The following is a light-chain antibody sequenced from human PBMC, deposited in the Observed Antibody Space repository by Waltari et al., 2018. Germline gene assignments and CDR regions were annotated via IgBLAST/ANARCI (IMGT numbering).Light chain of an antibody. CDR2: VNSDGSH. J-gene: IGLJ3*02. CDR3: ETGGHGTWV. CDR1: SGHITNV. Sequence: QLVLTQSPSASASLGPSVKLTCTLSSGHITNVIPWPQQQPGKGPRFLMKVNSDGSHRKGDDIPDRFSGSGSGPERYLTISSLQSEDEADYYCETGGHGTWVFGGGTKLTVL. V-gene: IGLV4-69*01.